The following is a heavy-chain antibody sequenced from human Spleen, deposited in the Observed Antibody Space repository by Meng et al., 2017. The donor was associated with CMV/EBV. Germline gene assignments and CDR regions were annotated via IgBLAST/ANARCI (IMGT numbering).Heavy chain of an antibody. CDR1: GYTFTGYY. V-gene: IGHV1-2*06. CDR2: INPNSGGT. Sequence: ASGYTFTGYYRHWVRQAPGQGLEWMGRINPNSGGTNYAQKFQGRVTMTRDTSISTAYMELSRLRSDDTAVYYCARAANYGGNEVPDYWGQGTLVTVSS. J-gene: IGHJ4*02. CDR3: ARAANYGGNEVPDY. D-gene: IGHD4-23*01.